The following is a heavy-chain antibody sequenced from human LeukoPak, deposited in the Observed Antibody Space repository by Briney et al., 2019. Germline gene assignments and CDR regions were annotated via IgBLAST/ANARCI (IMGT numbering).Heavy chain of an antibody. V-gene: IGHV1-18*01. CDR2: ISAYNGNT. J-gene: IGHJ3*02. D-gene: IGHD1-26*01. Sequence: ASVKVSCKASGYTFTSYGISWVRQAPGQGLEWMGWISAYNGNTHYAQKLQGRVTMTRDTSTSTVYMELRSLRSDDTAVYYCARGIDSASPPLGTFEIWGQGTMVTVSS. CDR1: GYTFTSYG. CDR3: ARGIDSASPPLGTFEI.